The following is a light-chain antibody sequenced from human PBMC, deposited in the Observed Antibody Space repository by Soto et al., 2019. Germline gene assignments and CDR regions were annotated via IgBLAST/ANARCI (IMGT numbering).Light chain of an antibody. CDR2: GPF. CDR3: QHYHSSPHT. Sequence: ETVLTQSPATLSVSPGERATFSCKASQSVTTNLAWYQQKPGQVPSLLIYGPFTRATSIPARFSGSRSGTEFTPSISSLQSEDFAIYHSQHYHSSPHTFGQGAKLQSK. J-gene: IGKJ2*01. CDR1: QSVTTN. V-gene: IGKV3-15*01.